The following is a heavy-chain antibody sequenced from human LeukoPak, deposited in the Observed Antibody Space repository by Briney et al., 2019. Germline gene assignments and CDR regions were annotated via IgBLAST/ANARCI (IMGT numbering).Heavy chain of an antibody. CDR3: VRGASSIAAVKPFWFFDR. Sequence: GASVKVSCKASGYTFTSYYMHWVRQGPGQGLEWMVIINPSGGSTSYAQKFQGRVTMTRDTSTNTVYMELSSLRSEDTAVFYCVRGASSIAAVKPFWFFDRGGGSTLVTVSA. V-gene: IGHV1-46*01. D-gene: IGHD6-13*01. J-gene: IGHJ2*01. CDR1: GYTFTSYY. CDR2: INPSGGST.